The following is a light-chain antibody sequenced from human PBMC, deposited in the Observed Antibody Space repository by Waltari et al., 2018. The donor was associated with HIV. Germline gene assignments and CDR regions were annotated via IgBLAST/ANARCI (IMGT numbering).Light chain of an antibody. CDR1: QSLLHSDGDTY. CDR2: TVS. Sequence: DIVMTQTPLSAPVTLGQPASISCRSSQSLLHSDGDTYLNWLQLRPGQPPRLLIYTVSKRFSGVPDRVSGSGAGAGFTLNLSRVETEDVGVDVCMQATQFPWTFGRGTKVEI. V-gene: IGKV2-24*01. J-gene: IGKJ1*01. CDR3: MQATQFPWT.